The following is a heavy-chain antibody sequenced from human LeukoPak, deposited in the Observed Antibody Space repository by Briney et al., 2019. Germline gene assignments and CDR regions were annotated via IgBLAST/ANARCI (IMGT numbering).Heavy chain of an antibody. CDR1: GFTFSSYA. CDR2: ISYDGSNK. V-gene: IGHV3-30-3*01. D-gene: IGHD2-2*01. J-gene: IGHJ5*02. CDR3: AREGYCSSTSCYPTLNWFDP. Sequence: PGGSLRLSCVASGFTFSSYAMHWVRQAPGKGLEWVAVISYDGSNKYYADSVKGRFTISRDNSKNTLYLQMNSLRAEDTAVYYCAREGYCSSTSCYPTLNWFDPWGQGTLVTVSS.